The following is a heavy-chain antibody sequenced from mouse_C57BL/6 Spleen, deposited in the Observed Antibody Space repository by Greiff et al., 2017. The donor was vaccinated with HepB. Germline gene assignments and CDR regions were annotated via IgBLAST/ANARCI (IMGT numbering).Heavy chain of an antibody. D-gene: IGHD1-1*01. J-gene: IGHJ2*01. V-gene: IGHV1-54*01. CDR3: ARSPLYYGSSCFDY. CDR2: INPGSGGT. CDR1: GYAFTNYL. Sequence: QVQLQQSGAELVRPGTSVKVSCKASGYAFTNYLIEWVKQRPGQGLEWIGVINPGSGGTNYNEKFKGKATLTADKSSSTAYMQLSSLTSEDSAVYFCARSPLYYGSSCFDYWGQGTTLTVSS.